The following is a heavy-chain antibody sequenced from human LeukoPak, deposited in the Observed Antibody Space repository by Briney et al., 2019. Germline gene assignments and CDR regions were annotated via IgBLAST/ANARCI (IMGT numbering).Heavy chain of an antibody. CDR1: GLTFSSYA. CDR2: ISYDGTNK. V-gene: IGHV3-30-3*01. D-gene: IGHD4/OR15-4a*01. Sequence: GGSLRLSCAASGLTFSSYAMHWVRQAPGKGLEWVSVISYDGTNKYYADSVKGRFTISRDNSKNTLYLQMNSLRAEDTAVYYCAREVNADYNYGMDVWGQGTTVTVPS. CDR3: AREVNADYNYGMDV. J-gene: IGHJ6*02.